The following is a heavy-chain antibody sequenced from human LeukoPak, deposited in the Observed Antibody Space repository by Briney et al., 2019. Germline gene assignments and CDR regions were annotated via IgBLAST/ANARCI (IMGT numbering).Heavy chain of an antibody. D-gene: IGHD6-13*01. V-gene: IGHV3-23*01. CDR1: GFTFSSYA. Sequence: SGGSLRLSCAAPGFTFSSYAMSWVRQAPGKGLGWVSAISGSGGSTYYADSVKGRFTISRDNSKNTLYLQMNSLRAEDTAVYYCAKSPRGSWYPFDYWGQGTLVTVSS. CDR3: AKSPRGSWYPFDY. CDR2: ISGSGGST. J-gene: IGHJ4*02.